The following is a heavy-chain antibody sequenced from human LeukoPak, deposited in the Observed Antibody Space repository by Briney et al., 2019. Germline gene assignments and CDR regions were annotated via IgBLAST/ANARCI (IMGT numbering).Heavy chain of an antibody. Sequence: SETLSLTCTVSGGSISSSSYYWGWIRQPPGKGLEYIGSIYYSGSTYYNPSLKSRVTISVDTSKNQFSLKLSSVTAADTAVYYCASERQGYYFDYWGQGTLVTVSS. V-gene: IGHV4-39*01. J-gene: IGHJ4*02. CDR2: IYYSGST. CDR1: GGSISSSSYY. CDR3: ASERQGYYFDY.